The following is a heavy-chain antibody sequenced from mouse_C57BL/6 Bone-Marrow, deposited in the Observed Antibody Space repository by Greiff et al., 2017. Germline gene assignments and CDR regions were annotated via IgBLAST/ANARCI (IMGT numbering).Heavy chain of an antibody. CDR1: GYIFTEYT. D-gene: IGHD2-4*01. CDR2: FYPGSGSI. V-gene: IGHV1-62-2*01. CDR3: ARHERYYDYEGYFDY. Sequence: VQLQQSGAELVKPGASVKLSCKASGYIFTEYTIHWVKQRSGQGLEWIGWFYPGSGSIKYNERFKDKATLIANKSSNTVYMERSRLASEDSAVYFCARHERYYDYEGYFDYWGQGTTLTVSS. J-gene: IGHJ2*01.